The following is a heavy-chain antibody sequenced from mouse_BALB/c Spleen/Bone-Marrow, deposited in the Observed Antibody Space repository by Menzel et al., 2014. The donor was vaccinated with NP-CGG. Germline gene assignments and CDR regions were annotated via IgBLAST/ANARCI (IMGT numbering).Heavy chain of an antibody. CDR3: ARLTYYGLSDY. J-gene: IGHJ2*01. CDR2: INPESSTI. D-gene: IGHD1-2*01. V-gene: IGHV4-1*02. Sequence: EVKVEESGGGLVQPGGSLKLPCTASGFDFSRYWMSWVRQAPGKGLQWIGEINPESSTINYTPSLKDKFIISRDNAKNTLYLQMNKVRSEDTALYYCARLTYYGLSDYWGQGTTLTVSS. CDR1: GFDFSRYW.